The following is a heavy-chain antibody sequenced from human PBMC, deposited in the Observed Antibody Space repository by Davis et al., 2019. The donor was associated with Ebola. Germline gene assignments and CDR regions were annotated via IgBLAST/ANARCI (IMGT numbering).Heavy chain of an antibody. J-gene: IGHJ6*02. Sequence: GSLRLSCAASGFTFSSYAMSWVRQAPGQGLEWFSAISGSGGSTYYADSVKGRFTISRDNSKNTLYLQMNSLRAEDTAVYYCAKERLMGVVVVAATQGMDVWGQGTTVTVSS. CDR2: ISGSGGST. CDR3: AKERLMGVVVVAATQGMDV. D-gene: IGHD2-15*01. CDR1: GFTFSSYA. V-gene: IGHV3-23*01.